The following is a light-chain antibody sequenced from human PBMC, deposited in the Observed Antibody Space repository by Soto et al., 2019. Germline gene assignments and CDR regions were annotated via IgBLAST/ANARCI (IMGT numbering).Light chain of an antibody. CDR2: GSS. CDR3: QQYNNLPRT. CDR1: QSFSSN. Sequence: EIVMTQSPATLSVSPGERATLSCRASQSFSSNLAWYQQKPGKAPRLLIYGSSTRATGIPARFSGSGSGTLFTLTISSLQSEDFAVYYCQQYNNLPRTFGQGTKVETK. J-gene: IGKJ1*01. V-gene: IGKV3-15*01.